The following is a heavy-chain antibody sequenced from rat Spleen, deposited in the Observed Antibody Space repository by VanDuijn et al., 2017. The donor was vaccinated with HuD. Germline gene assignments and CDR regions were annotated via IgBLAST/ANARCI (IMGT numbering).Heavy chain of an antibody. D-gene: IGHD4-3*01. Sequence: EVQLVETGGDLVQPGRSLKLSCAASGFTFNKYWMTWIRQAPGKGLEWIASINDNGGTTYYPDSVKGRFTISRDNAENTVYLQMNSLRSEDTATYYCAVAGYGYWGQGTLVTVSS. CDR2: INDNGGTT. CDR1: GFTFNKYW. J-gene: IGHJ3*01. CDR3: AVAGYGY. V-gene: IGHV5-58*01.